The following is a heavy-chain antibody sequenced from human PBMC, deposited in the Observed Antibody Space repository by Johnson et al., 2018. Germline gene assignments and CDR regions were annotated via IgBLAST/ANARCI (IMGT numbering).Heavy chain of an antibody. V-gene: IGHV1-69*01. CDR1: GGTFSNYA. J-gene: IGHJ3*02. CDR2: IIPIFGSA. Sequence: QVQLVESGAEVKKPGSSVKVSCKASGGTFSNYAITWVRQAPGQGLEWMGGIIPIFGSANYAQKFKGRVTITADESTSTAYMELSSLRSEDTAVYYCARDQFVVRGVMAHAFDIWGQGTMVTVSS. D-gene: IGHD3-10*01. CDR3: ARDQFVVRGVMAHAFDI.